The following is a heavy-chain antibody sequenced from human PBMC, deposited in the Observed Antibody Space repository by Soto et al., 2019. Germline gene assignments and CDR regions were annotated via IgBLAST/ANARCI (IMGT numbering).Heavy chain of an antibody. Sequence: EVQLVESGGGLVQPGGSLRLSCAASGFTVSSNYMSWVRQAPGKGLEWVSVIYSGGSTYYADSVKGRFTNSRDNSKNTLYLQMNSLRAEDTAVYYCARNRQQLGNDYWGQGTLVTVSS. CDR3: ARNRQQLGNDY. D-gene: IGHD6-13*01. CDR2: IYSGGST. CDR1: GFTVSSNY. J-gene: IGHJ4*02. V-gene: IGHV3-66*01.